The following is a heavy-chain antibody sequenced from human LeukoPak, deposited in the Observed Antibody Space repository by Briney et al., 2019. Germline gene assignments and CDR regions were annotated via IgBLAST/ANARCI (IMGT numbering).Heavy chain of an antibody. J-gene: IGHJ4*02. D-gene: IGHD6-13*01. Sequence: GGSLRLSCAASGFTFSSYSFNWVRQVPGKGLEWVSSITTTFYTYYTDSVKGRLTISRDNAKNSLYLQMISLRAEDTAVYYCARVRANWYEDYSGQGTLVTVSS. CDR2: ITTTFYT. CDR3: ARVRANWYEDY. CDR1: GFTFSSYS. V-gene: IGHV3-21*01.